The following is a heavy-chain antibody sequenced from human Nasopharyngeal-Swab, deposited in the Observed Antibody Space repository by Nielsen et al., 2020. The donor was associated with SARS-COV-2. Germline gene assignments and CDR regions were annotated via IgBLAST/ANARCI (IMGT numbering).Heavy chain of an antibody. D-gene: IGHD3-16*02. V-gene: IGHV3-21*01. CDR3: ARSITFGGVIAERHFDY. J-gene: IGHJ4*02. Sequence: VRQMPGKGLEWVSSISSSSSYIYYADSVKGRFTIPRDNAKNSLYLQMNSLRAEDTAVYYCARSITFGGVIAERHFDYWGQGTLVTVSS. CDR2: ISSSSSYI.